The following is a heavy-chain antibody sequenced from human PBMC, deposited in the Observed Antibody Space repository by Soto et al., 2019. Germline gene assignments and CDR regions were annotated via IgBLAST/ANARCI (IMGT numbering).Heavy chain of an antibody. CDR3: ARRDAFDI. Sequence: SETLSLTCTVSGGSISSSSYYWGWIRQPPGKGLGWIGSIYYSGSTYYNPSLKSRVTISVDTSKNQFSLKLSSVTAADTAVYYCARRDAFDIWGQGTMVTVSS. J-gene: IGHJ3*02. CDR2: IYYSGST. CDR1: GGSISSSSYY. V-gene: IGHV4-39*01.